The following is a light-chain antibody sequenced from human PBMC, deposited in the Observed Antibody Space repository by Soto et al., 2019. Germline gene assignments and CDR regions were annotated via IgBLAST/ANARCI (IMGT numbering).Light chain of an antibody. CDR3: QQYEGWPPT. CDR1: QSIRNK. J-gene: IGKJ4*01. CDR2: GAS. Sequence: EIVMTQSPATVSVSPGERATLSCRASQSIRNKLAWYQQRPGQAPTLLIYGASTRATGVPATFRGSGSGTEFTPTITGLQSEDFVLYWGQQYEGWPPTSGGGTKVGSN. V-gene: IGKV3-15*01.